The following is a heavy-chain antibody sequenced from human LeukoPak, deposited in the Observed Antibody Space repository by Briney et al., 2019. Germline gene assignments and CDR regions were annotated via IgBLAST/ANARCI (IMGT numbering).Heavy chain of an antibody. Sequence: GSVSVSCKASGYTFTSDGISWGGRAAGQGGEGRGGMSAYNGKRKYAQTLQGRVTITAEKSRRTAYMELRRLRSDERAGYYCARVARDIVVVPAYLGDSFDPWGPGTLVTVSS. D-gene: IGHD2-2*01. CDR3: ARVARDIVVVPAYLGDSFDP. V-gene: IGHV1-18*01. J-gene: IGHJ5*02. CDR1: GYTFTSDG. CDR2: MSAYNGKR.